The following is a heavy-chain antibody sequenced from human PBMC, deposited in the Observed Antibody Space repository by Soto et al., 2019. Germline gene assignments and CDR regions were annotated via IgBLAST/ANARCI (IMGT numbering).Heavy chain of an antibody. V-gene: IGHV3-23*01. Sequence: GGSLRLSCAASGFTFSSYAMSWVRQAPGKGLEWVSGISGSGGSTYHADSVKGRFTISRDNSKNTLYLQMNSLRAEDTAVYYCAKDHRDEREFDWGQGTMVTVSS. J-gene: IGHJ3*01. CDR3: AKDHRDEREFD. CDR1: GFTFSSYA. CDR2: ISGSGGST. D-gene: IGHD1-1*01.